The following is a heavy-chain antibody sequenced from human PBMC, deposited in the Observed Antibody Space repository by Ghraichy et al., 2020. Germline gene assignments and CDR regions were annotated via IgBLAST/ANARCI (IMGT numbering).Heavy chain of an antibody. CDR2: IYYSGST. Sequence: GSLRLSCTVSGGSISSYYWSWIRQPPGKGLEWIGYIYYSGSTNYNPSLKSRVTISVDTSKNQFSLKLSSVTAADTAVYYCARVNLNNYDFWMNWFDPWGQGTLVTVSS. J-gene: IGHJ5*02. D-gene: IGHD3-3*01. CDR3: ARVNLNNYDFWMNWFDP. CDR1: GGSISSYY. V-gene: IGHV4-59*01.